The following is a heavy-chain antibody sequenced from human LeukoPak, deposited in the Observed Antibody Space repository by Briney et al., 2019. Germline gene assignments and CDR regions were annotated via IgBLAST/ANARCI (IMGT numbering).Heavy chain of an antibody. D-gene: IGHD5-24*01. CDR2: INHSGST. V-gene: IGHV4-34*01. J-gene: IGHJ4*02. CDR1: GGSFSGYY. Sequence: SETLSLTCAVYGGSFSGYYWSWIRQPPGKGLEWIGEINHSGSTNYNPSLKSRVTISVDTSKNQFSLKLSPVTAADTAVYYCARRRDGYNWDYWGQGTLVTVSS. CDR3: ARRRDGYNWDY.